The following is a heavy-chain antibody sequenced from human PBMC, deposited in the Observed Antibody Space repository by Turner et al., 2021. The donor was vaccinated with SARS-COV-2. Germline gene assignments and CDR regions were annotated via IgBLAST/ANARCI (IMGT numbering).Heavy chain of an antibody. CDR3: ARDSAFYDFWSGYYTGRENPYFDC. CDR1: GFTFSSYW. D-gene: IGHD3-3*01. J-gene: IGHJ4*02. CDR2: IKQDGSEK. Sequence: EVQLVESGGGLVQPGGSLRLSCAAAGFTFSSYWMNWVRQAPGKGLEWVANIKQDGSEKYYVDSVKGRFTISRDNAKNSLYLQMNSLRAEDTAVYYCARDSAFYDFWSGYYTGRENPYFDCWGQGTLVTVSS. V-gene: IGHV3-7*01.